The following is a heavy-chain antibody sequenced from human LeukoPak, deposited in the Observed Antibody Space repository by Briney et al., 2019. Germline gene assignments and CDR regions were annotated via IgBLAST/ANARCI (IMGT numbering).Heavy chain of an antibody. J-gene: IGHJ4*02. D-gene: IGHD3-10*01. CDR1: GGSISSGTYY. V-gene: IGHV4-39*07. CDR3: ARRRRRITMVRGVIEFFDY. Sequence: PSETLSLTCTVSGGSISSGTYYWGWIRQPPGKGLEWIGSIYYSGSTNYNPSLKSRVTISVDTSKNQFSLKLSSVTAADTAVYYCARRRRRITMVRGVIEFFDYWGQGTLVTVSS. CDR2: IYYSGST.